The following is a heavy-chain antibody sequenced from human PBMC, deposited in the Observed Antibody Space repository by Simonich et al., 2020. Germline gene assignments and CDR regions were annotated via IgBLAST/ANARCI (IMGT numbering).Heavy chain of an antibody. CDR2: IYQSGRN. V-gene: IGHV4-38-2*01. Sequence: QVQLQESVPGLVKPSETLSLTCAVSGYSISSGYYWVWNRQPPGKGLEWIGRIYQSGRNNSNPTLKRRVTISVDTSKNQFSLKLSSVTAADTAVYYCARVGYSNYYYYGMDVWGQGTTVTVSS. D-gene: IGHD6-13*01. CDR1: GYSISSGYY. J-gene: IGHJ6*02. CDR3: ARVGYSNYYYYGMDV.